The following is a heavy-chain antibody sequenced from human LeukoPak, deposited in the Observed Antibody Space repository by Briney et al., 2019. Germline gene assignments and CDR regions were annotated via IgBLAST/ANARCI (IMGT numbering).Heavy chain of an antibody. CDR3: ANLLRWEPY. CDR1: GFTFSSYG. V-gene: IGHV3-30*18. CDR2: ISYDGSNK. Sequence: QPGGSLRLSCAASGFTFSSYGMHWVRQAPGKGLEWAAVISYDGSNKYYADSVKGRFTISRDNSKNTLYLQMNSLRPEDTAVYYCANLLRWEPYWGQGTLVTVSS. D-gene: IGHD4-23*01. J-gene: IGHJ4*02.